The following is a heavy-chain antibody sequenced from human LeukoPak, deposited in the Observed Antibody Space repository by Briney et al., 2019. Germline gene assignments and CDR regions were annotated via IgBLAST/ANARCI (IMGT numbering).Heavy chain of an antibody. Sequence: PSETLSLTCTVSGYSISSGYYWGWIRQPPGKGLEWIGSIYHSGSTYYNPSLKSRVTISVDTSKNQFSLKLSSVTAADTAVYYCARDALLWFGELLSYNWFDPWGQGTLVTVSS. J-gene: IGHJ5*02. CDR1: GYSISSGYY. D-gene: IGHD3-10*01. CDR2: IYHSGST. CDR3: ARDALLWFGELLSYNWFDP. V-gene: IGHV4-38-2*02.